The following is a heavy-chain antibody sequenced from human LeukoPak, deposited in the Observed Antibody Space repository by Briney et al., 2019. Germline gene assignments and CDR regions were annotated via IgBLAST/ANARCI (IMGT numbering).Heavy chain of an antibody. Sequence: GGSLRLSCAASGYTFSSYGMHWVRQAPGKGLEGVAVMWYDGSNKYYADSVRGRFTISRDNSKNTLYLQMKSLDADNTAVYYCARDDVAVTGGLDFWGQGTLVTVSS. D-gene: IGHD6-19*01. CDR1: GYTFSSYG. V-gene: IGHV3-33*01. CDR2: MWYDGSNK. CDR3: ARDDVAVTGGLDF. J-gene: IGHJ4*02.